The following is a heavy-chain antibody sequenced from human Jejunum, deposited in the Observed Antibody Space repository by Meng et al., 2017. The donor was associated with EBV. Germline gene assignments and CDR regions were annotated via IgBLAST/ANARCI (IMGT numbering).Heavy chain of an antibody. CDR2: ISYDGSKK. V-gene: IGHV3-30*18. Sequence: QVQLVESGGGMVQTGGSLRLCCVVAGFTFSNYGIHWVRQAPGKGLDWVAVISYDGSKKWYADSVKGRFTISRDNSENVLSLQMNSLRPEDTAVYYCAKDACSGGSCFPWKFDFWGQGTLVTVSS. D-gene: IGHD2-15*01. CDR1: GFTFSNYG. J-gene: IGHJ4*02. CDR3: AKDACSGGSCFPWKFDF.